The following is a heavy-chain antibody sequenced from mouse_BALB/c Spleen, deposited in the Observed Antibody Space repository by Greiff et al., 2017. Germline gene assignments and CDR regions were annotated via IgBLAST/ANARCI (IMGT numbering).Heavy chain of an antibody. CDR1: GYTITDYV. CDR2: IYPGSGST. J-gene: IGHJ3*01. V-gene: IGHV1-77*01. D-gene: IGHD2-14*01. CDR3: TRGERYDGETWFAY. Sequence: VQRVESGPELVKPGASVKMSCKASGYTITDYVISWVKQRTGQGLEWIGEIYPGSGSTYYNQKFKSKATLTVDTSSSTAYMQLSSLTSEDSAVYYCTRGERYDGETWFAYWGQGTLVTVSA.